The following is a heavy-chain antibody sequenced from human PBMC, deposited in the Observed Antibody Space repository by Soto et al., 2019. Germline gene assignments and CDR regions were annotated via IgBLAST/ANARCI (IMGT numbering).Heavy chain of an antibody. CDR3: AIRTDHFDY. D-gene: IGHD3-10*01. V-gene: IGHV3-30*03. J-gene: IGHJ4*02. CDR2: ISYDGSNK. Sequence: QVQLVESGGGVVQPGRSLRLSCAASGFTFSSYGMHWVRQAPGKGLEWVAVISYDGSNKYYADSVKGRFTISRDNSKNTLYLQMNSLRAEDTAVYYCAIRTDHFDYWGQGTLVIVSS. CDR1: GFTFSSYG.